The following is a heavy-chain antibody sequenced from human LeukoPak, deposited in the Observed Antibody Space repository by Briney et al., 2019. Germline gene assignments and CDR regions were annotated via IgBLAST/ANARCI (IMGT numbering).Heavy chain of an antibody. CDR3: ARDTGAYYDSGGLDY. D-gene: IGHD3-22*01. Sequence: PGGSLRLSCAASGFTFSSYWMSWVRQAPGKGLEWVSSISSSSSYIYYADSVKGRFTISRDNAKNSLYLQMNSLRAEDTAVYCCARDTGAYYDSGGLDYWGQGTLVTVSS. J-gene: IGHJ4*02. V-gene: IGHV3-21*01. CDR1: GFTFSSYW. CDR2: ISSSSSYI.